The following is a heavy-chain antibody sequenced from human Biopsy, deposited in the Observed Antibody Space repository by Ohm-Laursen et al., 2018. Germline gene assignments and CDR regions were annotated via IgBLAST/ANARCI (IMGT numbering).Heavy chain of an antibody. CDR3: ARELGDFWGGRQFDF. D-gene: IGHD3-3*01. V-gene: IGHV1-2*02. Sequence: ASVKVSCKASAYSFGDHRIHWVRQAPGQGLEWMGWIDPKSGGTNYAQKFQGRVTMTRDTSISTTHMELRRLTSDDTAVFYCARELGDFWGGRQFDFWGQGTLVTVSS. J-gene: IGHJ5*01. CDR2: IDPKSGGT. CDR1: AYSFGDHR.